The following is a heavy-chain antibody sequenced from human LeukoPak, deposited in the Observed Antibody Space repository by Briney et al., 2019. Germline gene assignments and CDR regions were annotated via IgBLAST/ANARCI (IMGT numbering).Heavy chain of an antibody. CDR2: IGSSGSPT. V-gene: IGHV3-48*02. D-gene: IGHD3-22*01. CDR1: GFAFSSYN. J-gene: IGHJ6*02. Sequence: GGSLRLSCAASGFAFSSYNMNWVRQAPGKGLEWISYIGSSGSPTHYADSVGGRFTISRDNAKNSLYLQMNSLRDEDTAVYFCARRPYSDTSGRLSDVWGQGTTVTVS. CDR3: ARRPYSDTSGRLSDV.